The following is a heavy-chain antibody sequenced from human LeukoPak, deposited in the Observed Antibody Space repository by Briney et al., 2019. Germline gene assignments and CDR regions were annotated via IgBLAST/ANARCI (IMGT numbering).Heavy chain of an antibody. CDR2: ISWNSGSI. Sequence: PGGSLRLSCAASGFTFDGYAMHWVRQAPGKGLEWVSGISWNSGSIGYADSVKGRFTISRDNAKNSLYLQMNSLRAEDTALYYCAKGPQGTMVRGFLDYWGQGTLVTVSS. CDR3: AKGPQGTMVRGFLDY. D-gene: IGHD3-10*01. J-gene: IGHJ4*02. CDR1: GFTFDGYA. V-gene: IGHV3-9*01.